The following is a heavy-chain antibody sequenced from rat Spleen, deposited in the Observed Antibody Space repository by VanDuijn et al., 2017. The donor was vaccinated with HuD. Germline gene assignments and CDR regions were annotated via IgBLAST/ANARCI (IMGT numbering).Heavy chain of an antibody. V-gene: IGHV5-29*01. Sequence: EVQLVESGGGLVQPGRSLKLSCAASGFTFSNYGMAWVRQAPTKGLEWVATISYDGSSTYYRDSVKGRFTISRDNAKSTLYLQMDSLRSEDTATYYCARHPPNNYYFDYWGQGVMVTVSS. CDR1: GFTFSNYG. J-gene: IGHJ2*01. D-gene: IGHD1-10*01. CDR2: ISYDGSST. CDR3: ARHPPNNYYFDY.